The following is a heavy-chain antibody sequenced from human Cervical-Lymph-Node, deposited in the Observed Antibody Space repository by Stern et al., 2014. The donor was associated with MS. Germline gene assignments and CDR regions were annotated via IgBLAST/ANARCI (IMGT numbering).Heavy chain of an antibody. CDR2: IYHSGRT. CDR3: ARDGGYSDSSGYYFDY. J-gene: IGHJ4*02. CDR1: GDSISSSNW. Sequence: QVQLQESGPGLVKPSGTLSLTCEVSGDSISSSNWWVWIRQPPGKGLEWIGEIYHSGRTNYNPSLKSRVTISVDKSKNQFSLKLSSVKAADTAVYYCARDGGYSDSSGYYFDYWGQGALVTVSS. D-gene: IGHD3-22*01. V-gene: IGHV4-4*02.